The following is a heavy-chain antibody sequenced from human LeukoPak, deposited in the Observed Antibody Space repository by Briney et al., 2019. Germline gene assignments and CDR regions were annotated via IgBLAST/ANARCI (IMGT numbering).Heavy chain of an antibody. Sequence: PGGSLRLSCAASGFTVSSNYMSWVRQAPGKGLEWVSNIGGSGESTYYADSVKGRFTISRDNSKNTVFLQMNSLSRDDTAVYYCARRGGSNGWGAFDVWGQGTTITVSS. D-gene: IGHD2-8*01. CDR2: IGGSGEST. CDR3: ARRGGSNGWGAFDV. J-gene: IGHJ3*01. V-gene: IGHV3-53*01. CDR1: GFTVSSNY.